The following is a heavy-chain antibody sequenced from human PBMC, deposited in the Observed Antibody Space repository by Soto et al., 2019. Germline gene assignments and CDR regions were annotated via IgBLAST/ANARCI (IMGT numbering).Heavy chain of an antibody. Sequence: SETLSLTCTVSGGSIRSYYWNWIRQPPGKGLEWIGYIYYSGSTNYNPSLKSRVTISVDTSKNQFSLDLSSVTAADTAVYYCATMGTPVTGLYYFDYWGQGTLVTAPQ. D-gene: IGHD4-17*01. CDR2: IYYSGST. V-gene: IGHV4-59*08. CDR3: ATMGTPVTGLYYFDY. J-gene: IGHJ4*02. CDR1: GGSIRSYY.